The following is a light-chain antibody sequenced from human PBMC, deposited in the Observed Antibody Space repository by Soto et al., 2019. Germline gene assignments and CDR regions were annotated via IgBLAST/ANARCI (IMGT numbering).Light chain of an antibody. CDR1: QNINTL. V-gene: IGKV1-39*01. CDR3: HQSFTTQFT. J-gene: IGKJ3*01. Sequence: DILMTHSPSSLSASVGERVTITCRASQNINTLLNWYKQRQGKVPQLLIYSASTLQSRSPSRFSGSGSVTDFTLPIRSLQPEDVATYYCHQSFTTQFTFGPG. CDR2: SAS.